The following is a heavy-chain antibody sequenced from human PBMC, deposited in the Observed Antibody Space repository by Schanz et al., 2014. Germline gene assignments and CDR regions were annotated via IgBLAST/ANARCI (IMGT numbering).Heavy chain of an antibody. D-gene: IGHD3-22*01. J-gene: IGHJ4*02. CDR2: VNPSVRGT. Sequence: QVQLVQSGAEVKKPGSPVKVSCKASGYTLSAYSLHWVRQAPGQGLEWMGIVNPSVRGTHFAREFQGRVTVTSDTSTSTVYMELSGLRSEDTAVYYCAGAFDSSGYYFDYWGQGTLVTVSS. V-gene: IGHV1-46*03. CDR3: AGAFDSSGYYFDY. CDR1: GYTLSAYS.